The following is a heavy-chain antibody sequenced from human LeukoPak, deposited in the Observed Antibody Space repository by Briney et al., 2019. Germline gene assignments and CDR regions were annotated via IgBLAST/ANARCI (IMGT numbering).Heavy chain of an antibody. CDR2: ISSSGSTI. CDR3: ARDKGQRWLFSY. J-gene: IGHJ4*02. CDR1: GFTFSSYE. V-gene: IGHV3-48*03. Sequence: GGSLRPSCAAFGFTFSSYEMNWVRQAPGKGLEWVAYISSSGSTIYYADSVKGRFTISRDNAKNSLYLQMNSLRDEDTAVYYCARDKGQRWLFSYWGQGTLVTVSS. D-gene: IGHD3-22*01.